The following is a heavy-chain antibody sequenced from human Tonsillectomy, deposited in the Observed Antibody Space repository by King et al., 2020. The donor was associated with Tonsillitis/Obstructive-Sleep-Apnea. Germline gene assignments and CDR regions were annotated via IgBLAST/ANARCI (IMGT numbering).Heavy chain of an antibody. Sequence: VQLQESGPGLVKPSETLSLTCSVSGGSISSYFWSWIRQPPGKGLEWIGYIYYSGSTNYNPSLESRVTMSVDTSKNQFSLELRSVTAADTAVYYCARDALEYSASFWFDWWGKGTLVTVSS. CDR3: ARDALEYSASFWFDW. D-gene: IGHD3-9*01. CDR1: GGSISSYF. J-gene: IGHJ4*02. V-gene: IGHV4-59*01. CDR2: IYYSGST.